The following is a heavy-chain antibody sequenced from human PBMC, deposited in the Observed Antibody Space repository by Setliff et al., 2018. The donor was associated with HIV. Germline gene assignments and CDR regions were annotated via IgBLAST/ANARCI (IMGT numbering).Heavy chain of an antibody. J-gene: IGHJ4*02. D-gene: IGHD2-2*01. CDR3: AKYGPNCRSITCDEGYYFDS. Sequence: PSETLSLTCAVYGGSFSGYYWSWIRQAPGKGLEWIGEIDHSGSTNYNPSLKSRVTISVDTSKNHFSLRLTSVTAADTALYYCAKYGPNCRSITCDEGYYFDSWGQGARVTVSS. V-gene: IGHV4-34*01. CDR1: GGSFSGYY. CDR2: IDHSGST.